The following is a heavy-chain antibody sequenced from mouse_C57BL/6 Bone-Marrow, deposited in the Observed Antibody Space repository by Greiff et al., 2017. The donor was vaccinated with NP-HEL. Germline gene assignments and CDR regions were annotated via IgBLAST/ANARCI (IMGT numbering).Heavy chain of an antibody. CDR3: ARRDYCGSRGGFAY. CDR1: GYAFSSYW. J-gene: IGHJ3*01. CDR2: IYPGDGDT. D-gene: IGHD1-1*01. Sequence: VKLQESGAELVKPGASVKISCKASGYAFSSYWMNWVKQRPGKGLEWIGQIYPGDGDTNYNGKFKGKATLTADKSSSTAYMQLSSLTSEDSAVYFCARRDYCGSRGGFAYWGQGTLVTVSA. V-gene: IGHV1-80*01.